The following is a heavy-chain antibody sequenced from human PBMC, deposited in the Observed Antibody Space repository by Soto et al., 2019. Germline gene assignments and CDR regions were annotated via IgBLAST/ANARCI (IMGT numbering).Heavy chain of an antibody. CDR1: GFTFSSYA. V-gene: IGHV3-23*01. D-gene: IGHD1-20*01. Sequence: GGSLRLSCAASGFTFSSYAMSWVRQAPGKGLEWVSAISGSGGSTYYADSVKGRFTISRDNSKNTLYLQMNSLRAEDTAVYYCAKDAVVDNWNDPKAYYFDYWGQGTLVTVSS. CDR2: ISGSGGST. J-gene: IGHJ4*02. CDR3: AKDAVVDNWNDPKAYYFDY.